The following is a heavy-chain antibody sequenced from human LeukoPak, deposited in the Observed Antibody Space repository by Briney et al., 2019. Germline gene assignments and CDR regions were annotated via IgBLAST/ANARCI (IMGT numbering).Heavy chain of an antibody. V-gene: IGHV3-7*03. D-gene: IGHD5-18*01. CDR2: IREERGQE. CDR1: GLTFSNHW. Sequence: GGSLRLSCVASGLTFSNHWMSWVRQAPGKGLEWVANIREERGQEYYVDSVKGRFTISKNSAKNSLYLQMNTLRVEDTAMYYCASLDTAKQPLANHWGQGTLVTVSS. CDR3: ASLDTAKQPLANH. J-gene: IGHJ5*02.